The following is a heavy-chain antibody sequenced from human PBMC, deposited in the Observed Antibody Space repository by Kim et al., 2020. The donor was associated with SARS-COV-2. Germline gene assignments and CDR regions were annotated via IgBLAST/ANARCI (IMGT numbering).Heavy chain of an antibody. D-gene: IGHD6-19*01. Sequence: GGSLRLSCAASGFTFSSYGMHWVRQAPGKGLEWVAVISYDGSNKYYADSVKGRFTISRDNSKNTLYLQMNSLRAEDTAVYYCAKGARIAVLPVGVWGQGTTVTVSS. CDR3: AKGARIAVLPVGV. V-gene: IGHV3-30*18. CDR2: ISYDGSNK. J-gene: IGHJ6*02. CDR1: GFTFSSYG.